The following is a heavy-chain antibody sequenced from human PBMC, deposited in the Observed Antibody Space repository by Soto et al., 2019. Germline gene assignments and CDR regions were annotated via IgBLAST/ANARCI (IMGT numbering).Heavy chain of an antibody. CDR1: GGSISSYY. J-gene: IGHJ4*02. Sequence: PSETLSLTCTVSGGSISSYYWSWIRQPPGKGLEWIGYIYYSGSTNYNPSLKSRVAISVDTSKNQFSLKLSSVTAADTAVYYCARVGVGWLQSSDGIDYWGQGTLVTVSS. D-gene: IGHD5-12*01. CDR3: ARVGVGWLQSSDGIDY. CDR2: IYYSGST. V-gene: IGHV4-59*01.